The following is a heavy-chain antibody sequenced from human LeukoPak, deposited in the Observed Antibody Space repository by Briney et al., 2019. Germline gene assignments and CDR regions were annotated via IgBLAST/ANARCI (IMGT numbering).Heavy chain of an antibody. V-gene: IGHV3-7*01. CDR1: GFTFSTSW. CDR3: ASTYLSYYYYMDV. Sequence: PGGSLRLSCAASGFTFSTSWMSWVRQAPGKGLEWVANIKQDGSEKYYVDSVKGRFTISRDNAKNSLYLQMNSLRAEDTAVYYCASTYLSYYYYMDVWGKGTTVTVSS. CDR2: IKQDGSEK. J-gene: IGHJ6*03.